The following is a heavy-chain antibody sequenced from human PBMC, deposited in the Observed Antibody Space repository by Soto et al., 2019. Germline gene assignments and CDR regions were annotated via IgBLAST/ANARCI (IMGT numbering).Heavy chain of an antibody. CDR2: IIPIFGTA. V-gene: IGHV1-69*13. CDR1: GGTFSSYP. CDR3: ARGHNWKYFPFDY. D-gene: IGHD1-7*01. Sequence: SVKVSCKASGGTFSSYPIGWVRQAPGQGLEWMGGIIPIFGTANYAQKFQGRVTITADESTSTAYMELSSLRSEDTAVYYCARGHNWKYFPFDYWGQGTLVTVSS. J-gene: IGHJ4*02.